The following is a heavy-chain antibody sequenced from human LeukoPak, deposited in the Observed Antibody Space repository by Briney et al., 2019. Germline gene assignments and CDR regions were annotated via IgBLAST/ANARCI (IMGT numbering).Heavy chain of an antibody. CDR3: ARDEKDSGAYHLGHYFDY. CDR1: GFTFRDYY. D-gene: IGHD2-15*01. CDR2: ISSSGRSI. J-gene: IGHJ4*02. Sequence: PGGSLRLSCAASGFTFRDYYMTWIRQAPGKGLEWISYISSSGRSINYADSVKGRFTISRDNAKDSLHLQMNSLRAEDTAIYYCARDEKDSGAYHLGHYFDYWGQGTPVTVSS. V-gene: IGHV3-11*04.